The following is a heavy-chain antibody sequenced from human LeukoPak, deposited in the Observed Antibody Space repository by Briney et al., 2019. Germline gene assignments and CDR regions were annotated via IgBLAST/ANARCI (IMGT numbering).Heavy chain of an antibody. CDR2: IHHSGSST. Sequence: SGTLSLTCTVSGGSISSGNWWSWVRQPPGKGLEWIGEIHHSGSSTNYNPSLKSRVTISVDTSKNHFSLMLTSVTAADTAVYYCASNGYYSADYWGQGTLVTVSS. D-gene: IGHD3-22*01. J-gene: IGHJ4*02. CDR1: GGSISSGNW. V-gene: IGHV4-4*02. CDR3: ASNGYYSADY.